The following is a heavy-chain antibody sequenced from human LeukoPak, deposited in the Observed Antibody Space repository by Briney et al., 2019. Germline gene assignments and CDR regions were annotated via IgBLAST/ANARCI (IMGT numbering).Heavy chain of an antibody. V-gene: IGHV1-69*06. D-gene: IGHD6-13*01. J-gene: IGHJ4*02. CDR2: IIPMFGTA. Sequence: LVKVSCKASGVTFNNDVITWVRQAPGQGLECMGGIIPMFGTANYAQKVQGRVTITADKSTNTAYMELSSLTSEDTPVYYCALGLGIAAAELDYWGQGTLVTVSS. CDR1: GVTFNNDV. CDR3: ALGLGIAAAELDY.